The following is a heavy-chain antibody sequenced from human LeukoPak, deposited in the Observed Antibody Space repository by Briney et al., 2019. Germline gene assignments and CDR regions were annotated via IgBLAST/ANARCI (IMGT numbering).Heavy chain of an antibody. CDR1: AGSISSYY. CDR2: IYSSGST. J-gene: IGHJ4*02. CDR3: ARAAPATDALDY. Sequence: SETLSLTCTVSAGSISSYYWYWIRHPARKRLEWIGRIYSSGSTNYSPSVKSRVTMSVDTSKNQFSLKLTSVTAADTAVYYCARAAPATDALDYWGQGTLVTVSS. D-gene: IGHD6-13*01. V-gene: IGHV4-4*07.